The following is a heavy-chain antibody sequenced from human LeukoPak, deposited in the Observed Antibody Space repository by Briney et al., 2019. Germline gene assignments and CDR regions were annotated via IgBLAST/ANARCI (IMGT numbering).Heavy chain of an antibody. D-gene: IGHD4-11*01. Sequence: GGSLRLSCAASGFTFSSYAMSWVRQAPGKGLEWVSAISGSGGSTYYADSVKGRFTISRDNSKNTLYLQMNSLRAEDTAVYYCAKDHDYLAPGLKGYFDYWGQGTLVTVSS. CDR2: ISGSGGST. CDR3: AKDHDYLAPGLKGYFDY. CDR1: GFTFSSYA. V-gene: IGHV3-23*01. J-gene: IGHJ4*02.